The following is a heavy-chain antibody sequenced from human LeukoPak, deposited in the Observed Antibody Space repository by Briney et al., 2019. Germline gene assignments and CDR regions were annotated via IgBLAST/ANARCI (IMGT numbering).Heavy chain of an antibody. CDR3: ARLEDYVKGGGGTFDY. Sequence: SETLSLTCAVYGGSFSGYYWNWIRQPPGKGLEWIGEINHSGSTNYDSSLKSRVTISVDTSKNQFSLKLSSVTAADTAVYYCARLEDYVKGGGGTFDYWGQGTLVTVSS. J-gene: IGHJ4*02. CDR1: GGSFSGYY. D-gene: IGHD3-16*01. V-gene: IGHV4-34*01. CDR2: INHSGST.